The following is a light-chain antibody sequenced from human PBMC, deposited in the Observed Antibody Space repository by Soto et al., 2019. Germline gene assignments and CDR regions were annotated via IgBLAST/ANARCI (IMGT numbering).Light chain of an antibody. J-gene: IGKJ2*01. CDR1: QGLSTY. V-gene: IGKV1-9*01. CDR3: QQLNGSPYT. Sequence: DIQLTQSPSFMSASVGDRVTITCRASQGLSTYLAWYQQKPGKAPKLLLYAVSTLQSGVPSRFSGSGSGTEFTRTISILQPEDYATYCCQQLNGSPYTLGQGTKLEIK. CDR2: AVS.